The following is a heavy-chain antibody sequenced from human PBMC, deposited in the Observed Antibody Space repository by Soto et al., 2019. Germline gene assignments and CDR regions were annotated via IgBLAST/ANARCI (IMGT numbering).Heavy chain of an antibody. D-gene: IGHD6-13*01. J-gene: IGHJ6*02. CDR3: AKVRVAAPHYTRHSMDV. CDR1: GFTFSNYG. CDR2: ISDDGNSK. Sequence: QVRLVESGGGVVQPGRSLTLSCAASGFTFSNYGMYWVRQAPGKGLEWEAVISDDGNSKYYADSVKGRFTMSRDNSKNTLYLQMRGLRPEDTALYYCAKVRVAAPHYTRHSMDVWGQGTTVTVSS. V-gene: IGHV3-30*18.